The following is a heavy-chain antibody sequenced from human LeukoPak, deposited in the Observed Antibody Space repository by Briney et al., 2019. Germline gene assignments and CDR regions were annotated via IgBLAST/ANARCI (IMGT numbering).Heavy chain of an antibody. V-gene: IGHV3-23*01. J-gene: IGHJ5*02. Sequence: GGSLRLSCAASGFTFSSYAMSWVRQAPGNGLEWVSAISGSGGSTYYADSVKGRFTISRDNSKNTLYLQMNSLRAEDTAVYYCARDVTASAWFDPWGQGTLVTVSS. CDR2: ISGSGGST. CDR3: ARDVTASAWFDP. CDR1: GFTFSSYA.